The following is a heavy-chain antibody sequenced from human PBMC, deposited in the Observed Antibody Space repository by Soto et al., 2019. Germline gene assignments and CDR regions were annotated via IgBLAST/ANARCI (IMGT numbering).Heavy chain of an antibody. Sequence: SVKVSCKASGGTFSSYAISWVRQAPGQGLEWMGGIIPIFGTANYAQKFQGRVTITADESTSTAYMELSSLRSEDTAVYYCARSVVPAAMVFGTNWFDPGGQGPLVTFSS. CDR2: IIPIFGTA. J-gene: IGHJ5*02. CDR3: ARSVVPAAMVFGTNWFDP. D-gene: IGHD2-2*01. CDR1: GGTFSSYA. V-gene: IGHV1-69*13.